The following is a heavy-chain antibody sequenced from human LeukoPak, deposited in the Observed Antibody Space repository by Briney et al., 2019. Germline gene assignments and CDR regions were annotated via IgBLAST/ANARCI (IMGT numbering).Heavy chain of an antibody. D-gene: IGHD3-22*01. CDR2: IYHSGST. CDR3: ARPFDTRSGGGGNGFDI. Sequence: PSGTLSLTSAVYGGSISSSNWCSGVRQPPGKGLEWIGEIYHSGSTNYNPSLKSRVTISVDKSKNQFSLKLSSVTAADTAVYYSARPFDTRSGGGGNGFDIWGQGTMVTVSS. CDR1: GGSISSSNW. V-gene: IGHV4-4*02. J-gene: IGHJ3*02.